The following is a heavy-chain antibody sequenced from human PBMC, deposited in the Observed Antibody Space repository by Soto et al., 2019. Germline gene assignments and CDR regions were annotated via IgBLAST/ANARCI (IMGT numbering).Heavy chain of an antibody. V-gene: IGHV3-7*01. Sequence: PGGSLRLSCEASGLTFSRYWMTWVRQAPGKGLEWVANIKQDGSEKYYADSVKGRFTISRDNSKKSLYLQMNSLRAEDTAVYHSAKDDYYNGFDVWGQGTTVTVSS. CDR2: IKQDGSEK. CDR3: AKDDYYNGFDV. J-gene: IGHJ6*02. CDR1: GLTFSRYW.